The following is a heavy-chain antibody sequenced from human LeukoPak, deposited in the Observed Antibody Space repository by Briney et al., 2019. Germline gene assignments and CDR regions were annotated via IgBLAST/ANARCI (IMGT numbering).Heavy chain of an antibody. Sequence: ASVKVSCKASGYTFTSYYMHWVRQAPGQGLEWMGIINPSGGSTSYAQKFQGRVTITRDTPTSTVYMELSSLRSEDTAVYYCATQYGSDAYYFDYWGQGTLVTVSS. CDR3: ATQYGSDAYYFDY. V-gene: IGHV1-46*01. D-gene: IGHD3-10*01. CDR2: INPSGGST. J-gene: IGHJ4*02. CDR1: GYTFTSYY.